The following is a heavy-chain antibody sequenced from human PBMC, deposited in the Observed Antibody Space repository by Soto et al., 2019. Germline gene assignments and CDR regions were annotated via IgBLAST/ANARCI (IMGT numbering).Heavy chain of an antibody. J-gene: IGHJ4*02. CDR3: ARHIYDSDTGPNYLYSCES. V-gene: IGHV5-51*01. Sequence: PGASLKISCKGSGYNFVSDWIGWVLQMPGKGLEWMGIIQPGGSDLRYSPSFQGQVTISADKSINTAYLQWSSLRASDTAMYYCARHIYDSDTGPNYLYSCESWGSGILVMVS. CDR1: GYNFVSDW. CDR2: IQPGGSDL. D-gene: IGHD3-22*01.